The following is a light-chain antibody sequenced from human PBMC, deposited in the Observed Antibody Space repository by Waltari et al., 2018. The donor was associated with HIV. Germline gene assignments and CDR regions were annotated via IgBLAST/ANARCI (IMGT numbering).Light chain of an antibody. V-gene: IGLV2-14*01. Sequence: QSALTQPASVSGSPGQSITISCTGTSSDVGGYNFVSWYQQYPGKAPKLMIYEVSNRPSGVSDRFSGSKSANTASLTISGLRAEDGADYYCISYTTSSTPYVLGTGTTVTVL. CDR2: EVS. CDR1: SSDVGGYNF. CDR3: ISYTTSSTPYV. J-gene: IGLJ1*01.